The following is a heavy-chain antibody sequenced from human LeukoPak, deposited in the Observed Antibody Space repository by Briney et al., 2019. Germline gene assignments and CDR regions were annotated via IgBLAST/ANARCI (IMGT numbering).Heavy chain of an antibody. V-gene: IGHV3-23*01. CDR1: GFTFSSSA. Sequence: GGSLRLTCAASGFTFSSSAMSWVRQAPGKGLKWVSGISTSGGSTYYSDSVKGRFTISRDNSKNTLYLQMNSLRAEDTAVYYCANGYNYGLDYWGQGTLVTVSS. CDR2: ISTSGGST. J-gene: IGHJ4*02. CDR3: ANGYNYGLDY. D-gene: IGHD5-18*01.